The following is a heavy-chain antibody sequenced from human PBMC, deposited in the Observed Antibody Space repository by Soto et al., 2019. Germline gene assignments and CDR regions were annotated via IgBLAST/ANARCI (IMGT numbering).Heavy chain of an antibody. CDR1: GFSLSNVRMG. CDR3: TRVNVMVIEHYSYAVDV. V-gene: IGHV2-26*01. CDR2: IFSADDK. J-gene: IGHJ6*02. Sequence: QVTLKESGPVLVKPTETLTLTCTVSGFSLSNVRMGVSWIRQPPGKAREWLAHIFSADDKSYNTSLKSRLTISKDTSKSQVVLTINNMDPGDTATSFCTRVNVMVIEHYSYAVDVWCQGTTVRVSS. D-gene: IGHD3-3*02.